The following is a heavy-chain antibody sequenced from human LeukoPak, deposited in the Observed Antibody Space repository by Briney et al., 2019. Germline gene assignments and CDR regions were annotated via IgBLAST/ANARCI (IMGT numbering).Heavy chain of an antibody. CDR1: GGSFSGYY. CDR2: INHSGST. Sequence: SETLSLTCAVYGGSFSGYYWSWIRQPPGKGLEWIGEINHSGSTNYNPSLKSRVTISVDTSKNQFSLELSSVTAADTAVYYCAREEDLRYFDWLPISYNWFDPWGQGTLVTVSS. D-gene: IGHD3-9*01. CDR3: AREEDLRYFDWLPISYNWFDP. J-gene: IGHJ5*02. V-gene: IGHV4-34*01.